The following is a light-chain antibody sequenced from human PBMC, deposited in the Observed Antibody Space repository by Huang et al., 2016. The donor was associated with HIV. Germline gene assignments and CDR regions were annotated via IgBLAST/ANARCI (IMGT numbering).Light chain of an antibody. V-gene: IGKV3-15*01. CDR2: AVS. Sequence: EVVMTQSPDTLSLSPGQRATLSCRASQHINNNLAWFQQRPGQAPRLLIHAVSTRATGIPARFSGSGAGTDFTLTISRLQSDDFAIYYCQQYNNWPPWTFGPGTRVEVK. CDR3: QQYNNWPPWT. CDR1: QHINNN. J-gene: IGKJ1*01.